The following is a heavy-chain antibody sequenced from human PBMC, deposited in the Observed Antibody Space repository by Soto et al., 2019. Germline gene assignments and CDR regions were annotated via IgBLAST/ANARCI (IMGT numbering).Heavy chain of an antibody. J-gene: IGHJ5*02. CDR3: ARSRKQQLPYGWFDP. CDR2: ISYDGSNK. D-gene: IGHD6-13*01. Sequence: QVQLVESGGGVVQPGRSLRLSCAASGFTFSSYAMHWVRQAPGKGLEWVAVISYDGSNKYYADSVKGRFTISRDNSKNPLYLAMDRPRAEDTAVYYCARSRKQQLPYGWFDPWGQGTLVTGSS. V-gene: IGHV3-30-3*01. CDR1: GFTFSSYA.